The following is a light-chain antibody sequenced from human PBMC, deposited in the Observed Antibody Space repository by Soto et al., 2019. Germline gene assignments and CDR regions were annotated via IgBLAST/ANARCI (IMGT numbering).Light chain of an antibody. CDR1: QILLHINVYYY. J-gene: IGKJ5*01. CDR2: MGS. Sequence: EIVMSQSQLSVWVTPGELASISCRSSQILLHINVYYYFDWYLQKPWQCGQFLISMGSNRASGVPDRFSGSGEGTDVTLSVSRVEAEDVGVYYCMQALQSFTFGPGTRLEIK. CDR3: MQALQSFT. V-gene: IGKV2-28*01.